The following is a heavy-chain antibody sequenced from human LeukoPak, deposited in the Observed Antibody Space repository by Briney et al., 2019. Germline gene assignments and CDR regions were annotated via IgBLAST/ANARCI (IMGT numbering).Heavy chain of an antibody. CDR1: GDSVSSNSAA. V-gene: IGHV6-1*01. CDR3: ARVRCSSTSCFGAFDI. Sequence: QTHTLTCAISGDSVSSNSAAWNWIRQSPSRGLEWLGRTYYRSKWYNDYAVSVKSRITINPDTSKNQFSLQLNSVTPEDTAVYYCARVRCSSTSCFGAFDIWGQGTMLTVST. CDR2: TYYRSKWYN. J-gene: IGHJ3*02. D-gene: IGHD2-2*01.